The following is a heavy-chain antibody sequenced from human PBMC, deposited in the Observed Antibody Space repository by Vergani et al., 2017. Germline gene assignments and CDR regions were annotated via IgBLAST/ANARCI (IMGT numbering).Heavy chain of an antibody. J-gene: IGHJ4*01. D-gene: IGHD1-26*01. CDR2: IYVDGST. CDR3: VRGRYSGSSFPYYDL. CDR1: GESITRHSYY. Sequence: QVQLLESGPGLVKPSQTLSLTCSVSGESITRHSYYWTWIRQPAGKPLEWVGHIYVDGSTNYNPSLKSRVSISLDTSKNQLSLRLTSVTAADTAVFYCVRGRYSGSSFPYYDLWGHGTLVRVSS. V-gene: IGHV4-61*02.